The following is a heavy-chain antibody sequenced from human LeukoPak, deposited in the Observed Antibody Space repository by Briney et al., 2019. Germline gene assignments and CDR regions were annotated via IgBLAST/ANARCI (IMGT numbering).Heavy chain of an antibody. CDR3: ARATMVIRSNWFDP. CDR1: GVTFSDYY. Sequence: GGSLRLSCAASGVTFSDYYMSWSRQAPGKGLEWVSYISSSGSTIYYADSVKGRFTISRDNAKNSLYLQMNSLRSQEPAVYYCARATMVIRSNWFDPWGQGTLVTVSS. V-gene: IGHV3-11*04. CDR2: ISSSGSTI. D-gene: IGHD3-10*01. J-gene: IGHJ5*02.